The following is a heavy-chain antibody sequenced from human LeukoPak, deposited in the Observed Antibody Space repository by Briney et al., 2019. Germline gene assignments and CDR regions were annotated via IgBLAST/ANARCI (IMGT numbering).Heavy chain of an antibody. CDR1: GYTFTSYG. J-gene: IGHJ4*02. Sequence: ASVKVSCKASGYTFTSYGISWVRQAPGQGLEWMGWISAYNGNTNYAQKLQGRVTMTTDTSASTAYMELRGLRSDDTAAYYCARDNWGSVRGVKGDYWGQGTLVTVSS. D-gene: IGHD3-10*01. CDR2: ISAYNGNT. CDR3: ARDNWGSVRGVKGDY. V-gene: IGHV1-18*01.